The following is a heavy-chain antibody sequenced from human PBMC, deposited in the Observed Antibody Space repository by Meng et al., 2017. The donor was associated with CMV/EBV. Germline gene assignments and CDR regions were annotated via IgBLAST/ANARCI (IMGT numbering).Heavy chain of an antibody. D-gene: IGHD6-6*01. V-gene: IGHV3-21*01. CDR2: ISSSSSYI. Sequence: GGSLRLSCAASGFTFSSYSMNWVRQAPEKGLEWVSSISSSSSYIYYADSVKGRFTISRDNAKNSLYLQMNSLRAEDTAVYYCARGAAARPIDYWGQGTLVTVSS. CDR3: ARGAAARPIDY. J-gene: IGHJ4*02. CDR1: GFTFSSYS.